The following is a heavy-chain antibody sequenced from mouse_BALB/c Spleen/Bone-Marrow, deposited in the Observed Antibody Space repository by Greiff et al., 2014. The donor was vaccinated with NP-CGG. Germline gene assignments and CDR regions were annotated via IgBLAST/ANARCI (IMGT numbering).Heavy chain of an antibody. J-gene: IGHJ4*01. CDR2: IHYSGTT. CDR1: GYSITSGYT. Sequence: ESGPDLVKPSQSLSLTCTVTGYSITSGYTWHWIRQFPGNTLEWMSYIHYSGTTNYNPSLKSRISITRDTSKNQFFLQLNSVTTEDTATYYCAITTVVNAMDYWGQGTSVTVSS. V-gene: IGHV3-1*02. CDR3: AITTVVNAMDY. D-gene: IGHD1-1*01.